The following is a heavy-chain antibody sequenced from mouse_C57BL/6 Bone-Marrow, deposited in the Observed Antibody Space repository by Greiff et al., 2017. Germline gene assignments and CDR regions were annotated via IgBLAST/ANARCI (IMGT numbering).Heavy chain of an antibody. J-gene: IGHJ3*01. Sequence: VQLQQPGAELVMPGASVKLSCKASGYTFTSYWMHWVKQRPGQGLEWIGEIDPSDSYTNYNQKFKGKSTLTVDKSSSTAYMQLSSLTSEDSAVYYCARRDSYFFAYWGQGTLVTVSA. CDR2: IDPSDSYT. D-gene: IGHD2-10*01. CDR1: GYTFTSYW. CDR3: ARRDSYFFAY. V-gene: IGHV1-69*01.